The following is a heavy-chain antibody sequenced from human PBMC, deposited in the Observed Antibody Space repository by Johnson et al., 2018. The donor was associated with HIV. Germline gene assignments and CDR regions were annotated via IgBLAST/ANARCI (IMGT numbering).Heavy chain of an antibody. Sequence: QVQLVESGGGVVRPGRSLRLSCAASGFTFSDHAMHWVRQAPGKGLEWVAVISYDGSFQYYTDSVKGRFTISRDNSKNTVFLQMNSLRSDDTAVYFCARDQAYRSSWAFSFDIWGQGTMVIVSS. CDR2: ISYDGSFQ. D-gene: IGHD6-13*01. J-gene: IGHJ3*02. V-gene: IGHV3-30*04. CDR3: ARDQAYRSSWAFSFDI. CDR1: GFTFSDHA.